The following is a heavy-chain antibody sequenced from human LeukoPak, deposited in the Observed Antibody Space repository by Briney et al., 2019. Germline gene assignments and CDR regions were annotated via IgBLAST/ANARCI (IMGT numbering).Heavy chain of an antibody. CDR1: GFTFSSYW. CDR3: ARVTMVRGVIHTPYNWFDP. D-gene: IGHD3-10*01. J-gene: IGHJ5*02. Sequence: PGGSLRLSCAASGFTFSSYWMSWVRQAPGKGLEWGANIKQDVSEKYYVDSVKGRFTISRDNAKNSLYLQMNSMRAEDTAVYYCARVTMVRGVIHTPYNWFDPWGQGTLVTVSS. CDR2: IKQDVSEK. V-gene: IGHV3-7*01.